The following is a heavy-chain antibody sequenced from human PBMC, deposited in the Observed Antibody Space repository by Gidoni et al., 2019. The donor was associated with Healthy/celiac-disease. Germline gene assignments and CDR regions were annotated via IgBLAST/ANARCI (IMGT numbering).Heavy chain of an antibody. Sequence: EVQLVQSGAEVKKPGESLKISCKGSGSSFTSYWFGWVRQMPGKGLEWMGIIYPGDSDTRYSPSFQGQVTISADKSISTAYLQWSSLKASDTAMYYCARGYCSSTSCYTARAFDIWGQGTMVTVSS. CDR1: GSSFTSYW. V-gene: IGHV5-51*01. J-gene: IGHJ3*02. CDR2: IYPGDSDT. CDR3: ARGYCSSTSCYTARAFDI. D-gene: IGHD2-2*02.